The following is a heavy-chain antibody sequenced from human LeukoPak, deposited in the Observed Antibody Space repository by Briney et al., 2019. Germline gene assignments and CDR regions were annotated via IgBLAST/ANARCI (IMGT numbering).Heavy chain of an antibody. J-gene: IGHJ1*01. D-gene: IGHD3-22*01. Sequence: PSETLSLTCTVSGGSISNYYWSWIRQPPGKGPEWIGYIYYSGSTSYNPSLKSRVTISVDTSKNQFSLKLSSVTAADTAVYYCVRDHYYDSSGYTFRHWGQGTLVTVSS. V-gene: IGHV4-59*01. CDR3: VRDHYYDSSGYTFRH. CDR2: IYYSGST. CDR1: GGSISNYY.